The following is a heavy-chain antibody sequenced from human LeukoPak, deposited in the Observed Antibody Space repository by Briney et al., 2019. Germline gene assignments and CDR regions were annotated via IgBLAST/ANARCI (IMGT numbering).Heavy chain of an antibody. CDR1: GYTFTSYA. CDR3: AREYYDSSGPPALYGMDV. J-gene: IGHJ6*02. D-gene: IGHD3-22*01. CDR2: INTNAGDP. V-gene: IGHV7-4-1*02. Sequence: GASVTVSCKASGYTFTSYAMNWVRQAPGQGLGWMGWINTNAGDPTYAQGFTGRFVFSLDTSVSTAYLQISSLKAEDTAVYYCAREYYDSSGPPALYGMDVWGQGTTVTVSS.